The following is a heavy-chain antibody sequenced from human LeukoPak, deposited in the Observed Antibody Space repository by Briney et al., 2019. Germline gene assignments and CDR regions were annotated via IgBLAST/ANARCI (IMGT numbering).Heavy chain of an antibody. J-gene: IGHJ4*02. CDR2: IRNKANGGTA. D-gene: IGHD6-19*01. CDR1: GFTFSDYA. Sequence: GGSLRLSCTTSGFTFSDYAMTWVRQAPGKGLEWVCFIRNKANGGTADYAASVKGRFTISRDDSKTIAYLQMNSLKTEDTAVYYCTRAYSTGWLGINDYWGQGALVTVSS. V-gene: IGHV3-49*04. CDR3: TRAYSTGWLGINDY.